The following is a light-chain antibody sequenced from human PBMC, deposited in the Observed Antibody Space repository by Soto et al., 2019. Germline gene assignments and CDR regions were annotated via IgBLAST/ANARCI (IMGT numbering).Light chain of an antibody. CDR2: GAS. CDR3: QKYNSAPWT. CDR1: QSVSSSY. V-gene: IGKV3-20*01. Sequence: EIVLTQSPGTLSLSPGERATLSCRASQSVSSSYLAWYQQKPGQAPRLLIYGASSRATGIPGRFSGSGSGTDFTLTISSLQPEDVATYYCQKYNSAPWTFGQGTKVGIK. J-gene: IGKJ1*01.